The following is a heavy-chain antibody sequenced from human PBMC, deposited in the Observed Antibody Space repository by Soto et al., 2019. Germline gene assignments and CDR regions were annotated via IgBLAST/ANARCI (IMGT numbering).Heavy chain of an antibody. V-gene: IGHV1-69*01. CDR1: GGTFSSYA. Sequence: QVQLVQSGAEVKKPGSSVKVSCKASGGTFSSYAISWVRQAPGQVLEWMGGIIPIFGTANYAQKFQGRVTITADESTSTASMELGSLRSEAMAVYYCARYEGIAAAGTNWFAPWGQGTLVTVSS. D-gene: IGHD6-13*01. J-gene: IGHJ5*02. CDR3: ARYEGIAAAGTNWFAP. CDR2: IIPIFGTA.